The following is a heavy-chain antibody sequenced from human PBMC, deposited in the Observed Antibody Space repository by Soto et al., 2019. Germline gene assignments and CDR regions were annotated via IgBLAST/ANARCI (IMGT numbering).Heavy chain of an antibody. V-gene: IGHV3-48*02. CDR2: ISSSSTTI. CDR1: GFTFSSYS. Sequence: PGGSLRLSRVVTGFTFSSYSMNWVRQAPGKGLEWVSHISSSSTTIYYADSVKGRFTISRDNAKNSLYLHMNSLRDEDTAVYYCSRGNGDSPGRPAYWGRGPLVPVPS. D-gene: IGHD5-18*01. J-gene: IGHJ4*02. CDR3: SRGNGDSPGRPAY.